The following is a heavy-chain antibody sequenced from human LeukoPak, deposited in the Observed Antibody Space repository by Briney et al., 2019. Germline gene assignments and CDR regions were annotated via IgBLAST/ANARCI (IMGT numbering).Heavy chain of an antibody. CDR1: GFTFSSYA. D-gene: IGHD1-26*01. V-gene: IGHV3-23*01. CDR2: ISGSGGST. J-gene: IGHJ4*02. CDR3: AKLPSGSYYCDY. Sequence: GGSLRLSCAASGFTFSSYAMSWVRQAPGKGLEWVSDISGSGGSTYYADSVKGRCTISRDNSKNTLYLQMNSLRAEDTAVDYCAKLPSGSYYCDYWGQGTLVTVSS.